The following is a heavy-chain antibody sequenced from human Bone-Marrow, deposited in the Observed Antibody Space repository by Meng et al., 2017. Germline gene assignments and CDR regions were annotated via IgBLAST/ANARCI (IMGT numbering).Heavy chain of an antibody. V-gene: IGHV1-24*01. Sequence: ASVKVSCKVSGYTLTELSMHWVRQAPGKGLEWMGGFDPEDGETIYAQKFQGRVTMTEDTSTDTAYMELSRLRSDDTAVYYCARPGGQYCSSTSCYAFRGWGDAFDIWGQGTMVTVSS. D-gene: IGHD2-2*01. CDR3: ARPGGQYCSSTSCYAFRGWGDAFDI. J-gene: IGHJ3*02. CDR2: FDPEDGET. CDR1: GYTLTELS.